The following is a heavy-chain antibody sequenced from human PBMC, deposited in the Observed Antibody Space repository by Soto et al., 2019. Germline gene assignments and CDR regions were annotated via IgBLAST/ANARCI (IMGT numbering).Heavy chain of an antibody. V-gene: IGHV3-23*01. D-gene: IGHD3-22*01. CDR1: GCKCIGYA. CDR2: IGASGSST. Sequence: GSQRLSWSAAGCKCIGYAVTWVRTKPGKGLEWVSVIGASGSSTFHADSVKGRFTISRDNSKNTLFLQMNSLRAEDTAVYYCAKVVDYDSTGYYSHLDHWGQGTLVTVS. J-gene: IGHJ4*02. CDR3: AKVVDYDSTGYYSHLDH.